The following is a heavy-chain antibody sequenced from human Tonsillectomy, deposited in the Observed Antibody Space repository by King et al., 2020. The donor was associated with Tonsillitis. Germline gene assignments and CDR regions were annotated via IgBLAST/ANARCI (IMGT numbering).Heavy chain of an antibody. J-gene: IGHJ4*02. CDR1: GFTFGTYA. Sequence: VQLVESGGGVVQPGRSLRLSCAASGFTFGTYAMHWVRQSPGKGLEWVAVISYDVSNNYYADSVKGLFTISRDNSKNTLYLQMNSLRADDTAVYYCARELTIFGVVPPDYWGQGTLVTVSS. V-gene: IGHV3-30-3*01. D-gene: IGHD3-3*01. CDR2: ISYDVSNN. CDR3: ARELTIFGVVPPDY.